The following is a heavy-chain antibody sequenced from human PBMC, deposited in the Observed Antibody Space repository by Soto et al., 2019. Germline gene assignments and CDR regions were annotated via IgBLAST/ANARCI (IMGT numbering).Heavy chain of an antibody. Sequence: SETLSLTCTVSGGSISSYDWSWIRQSPGKGLEWIGFIYTSGSTNYNPSLTSRVTISADTSKNQFSLNLSTVTAGDAAVYFCARMTYDFWSCYLDYWGQGTLVTGSS. D-gene: IGHD3-3*01. CDR1: GGSISSYD. CDR2: IYTSGST. J-gene: IGHJ4*02. V-gene: IGHV4-59*01. CDR3: ARMTYDFWSCYLDY.